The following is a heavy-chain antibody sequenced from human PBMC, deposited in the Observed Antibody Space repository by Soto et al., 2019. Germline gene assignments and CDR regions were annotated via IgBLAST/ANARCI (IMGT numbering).Heavy chain of an antibody. CDR2: ISYDGSNK. CDR1: GFTFSSYG. J-gene: IGHJ6*02. Sequence: QPGGSLRLSCAASGFTFSSYGMHWVRQAPGKGLEWVAVISYDGSNKYYADSVKGRFTISRDNSKNTLYLQMNSLRAEDTAVYYCAKVHRNYYGMDVWGQGTTVTVSS. CDR3: AKVHRNYYGMDV. V-gene: IGHV3-30*18.